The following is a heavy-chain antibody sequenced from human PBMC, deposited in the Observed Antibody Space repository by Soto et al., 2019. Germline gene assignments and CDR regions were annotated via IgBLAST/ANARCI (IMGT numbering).Heavy chain of an antibody. V-gene: IGHV4-59*01. Sequence: QVQLQESGPGLVKPSETLSLTCTVSGGSISSYYSSWIRQPPGKGLEWIGYIYYSGSTNYNPSLKSRDTISVDTSKNQFSLKLSSVTAADTAVYYCARDQGYGDYPMGFDPWGQGSLVTVSS. J-gene: IGHJ5*02. CDR2: IYYSGST. CDR3: ARDQGYGDYPMGFDP. D-gene: IGHD4-17*01. CDR1: GGSISSYY.